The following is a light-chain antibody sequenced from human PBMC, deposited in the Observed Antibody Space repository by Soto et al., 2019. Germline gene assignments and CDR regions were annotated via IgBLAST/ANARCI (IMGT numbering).Light chain of an antibody. CDR2: RNT. J-gene: IGLJ1*01. CDR3: AAWDDSLSGSYV. CDR1: ISNIGSNY. Sequence: QSVLTQPPSASGTPGQRVTISCSGSISNIGSNYVFWYQQLPGTAPKLLIYRNTKRPSGVPDRFSGSKSGTSASLAISGLRSEDEADYYCAAWDDSLSGSYVFGTGTKVTVL. V-gene: IGLV1-47*01.